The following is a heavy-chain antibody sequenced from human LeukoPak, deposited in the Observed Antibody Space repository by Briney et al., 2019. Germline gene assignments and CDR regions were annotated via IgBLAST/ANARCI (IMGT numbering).Heavy chain of an antibody. CDR2: ISGSGGST. CDR1: GFTFSSYA. Sequence: GGSLRLSCAASGFTFSSYAMSWVRQAPGKGLEWVSAISGSGGSTYYADSVKGRFTISRDNAKNSLYLQMNSLRAEDTAVYYCARDRSVPGGFDIWGQGTMVTVSS. CDR3: ARDRSVPGGFDI. V-gene: IGHV3-23*01. J-gene: IGHJ3*02. D-gene: IGHD2-15*01.